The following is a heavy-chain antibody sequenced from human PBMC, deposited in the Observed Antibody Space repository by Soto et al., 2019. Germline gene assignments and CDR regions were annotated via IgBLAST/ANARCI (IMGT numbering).Heavy chain of an antibody. CDR2: ISSSSSYI. CDR3: ARASRYCSGGSCYFFDY. Sequence: GGSQRLSCAASGFTFSSYSMNWVRQAPGKGLEWVSSISSSSSYIYYADSVKGRFTISRDNAKNSLYLQMNSLRAEDTAVYYCARASRYCSGGSCYFFDYWGQGTLVTVSS. J-gene: IGHJ4*02. D-gene: IGHD2-15*01. CDR1: GFTFSSYS. V-gene: IGHV3-21*01.